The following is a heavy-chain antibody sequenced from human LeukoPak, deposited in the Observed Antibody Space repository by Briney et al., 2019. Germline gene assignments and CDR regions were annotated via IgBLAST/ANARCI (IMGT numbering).Heavy chain of an antibody. CDR3: ARVELRYFDWLPTFDY. V-gene: IGHV1-69*04. Sequence: SVKVSCKASGGTFSSYAISWVRQAPGQGLEWMGRIIPILGIANYAQKFQGRVTITADKSTSTAYMELSSLRSEDTAVYYCARVELRYFDWLPTFDYWGQGTLVTVSS. CDR1: GGTFSSYA. J-gene: IGHJ4*02. D-gene: IGHD3-9*01. CDR2: IIPILGIA.